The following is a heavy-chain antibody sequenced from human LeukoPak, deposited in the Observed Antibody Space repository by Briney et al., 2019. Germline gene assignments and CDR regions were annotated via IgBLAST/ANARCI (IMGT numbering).Heavy chain of an antibody. CDR3: ATIQWLSKTTDY. CDR1: GGSISSYY. J-gene: IGHJ4*02. V-gene: IGHV4-59*01. Sequence: PSETLSLTCTVSGGSISSYYWSWIRQPPGKGLEWIGYIYYSGSTNYNPSLKSRVTISVDTSKNQFSLKLSSVTAADTAVYYCATIQWLSKTTDYWGQGTLVTVSS. D-gene: IGHD3-22*01. CDR2: IYYSGST.